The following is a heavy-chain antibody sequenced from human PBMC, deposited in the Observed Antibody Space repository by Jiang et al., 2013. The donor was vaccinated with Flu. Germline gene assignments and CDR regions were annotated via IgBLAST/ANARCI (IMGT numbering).Heavy chain of an antibody. V-gene: IGHV6-1*01. D-gene: IGHD3-22*01. CDR3: ARGFYYDSSGFFVGARRNYYYYYYMDV. CDR2: TYYRSKWYN. J-gene: IGHJ6*03. Sequence: QTLSLTCAISGDSVSSNSAAWNWIGQSPSRGLEWLGRTYYRSKWYNDYAVSVKSRITINPDTSKNQFSLQLNSVTPEDTAVYYCARGFYYDSSGFFVGARRNYYYYYYMDVWGKGTTVTVSS. CDR1: GDSVSSNSAA.